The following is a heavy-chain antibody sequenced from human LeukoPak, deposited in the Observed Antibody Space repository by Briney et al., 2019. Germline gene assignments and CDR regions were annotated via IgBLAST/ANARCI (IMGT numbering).Heavy chain of an antibody. CDR3: ARDRGIAEADSFDP. Sequence: ASVKVSCKASGYTFTSYSIHWVRQAPGQGLEWMGIINPGGGSTFYAQRFQGRVTMTRDTPTSTVYMELSSLRSEDTAVCYCARDRGIAEADSFDPWGQGTLVTVSS. J-gene: IGHJ5*02. V-gene: IGHV1-46*01. CDR2: INPGGGST. CDR1: GYTFTSYS. D-gene: IGHD6-13*01.